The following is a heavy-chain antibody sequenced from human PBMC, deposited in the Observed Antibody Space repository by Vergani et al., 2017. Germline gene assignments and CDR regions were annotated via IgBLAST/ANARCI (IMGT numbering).Heavy chain of an antibody. J-gene: IGHJ4*02. CDR2: IRHDGIT. CDR3: ARLYGRDSSGSKYFDY. D-gene: IGHD3-22*01. Sequence: QAQLQQWGAGLLKPSETLSLTCAIYGGSFNDYWWTWIRQPPGKGLEWIGEIRHDGITHYSPSLKSRVTISIDTSISTAYLQRSSLRASDSAMYYCARLYGRDSSGSKYFDYWGQGTLVTVSS. V-gene: IGHV4-34*01. CDR1: GGSFNDYW.